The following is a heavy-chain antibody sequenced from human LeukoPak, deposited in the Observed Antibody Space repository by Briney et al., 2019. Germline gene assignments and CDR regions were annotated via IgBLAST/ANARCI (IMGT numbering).Heavy chain of an antibody. CDR1: GGSISNSDSY. J-gene: IGHJ4*02. Sequence: PSGTLSLTCTVSGGSISNSDSYWRWIRPSPGKGLEWIGYIYYRGSTDYNPSLKSRITISVDTSNNQFSLKLRCVTAADTAVYYCASEGRSGWPVCYWGQGTLVTVSS. CDR2: IYYRGST. CDR3: ASEGRSGWPVCY. D-gene: IGHD6-19*01. V-gene: IGHV4-30-4*01.